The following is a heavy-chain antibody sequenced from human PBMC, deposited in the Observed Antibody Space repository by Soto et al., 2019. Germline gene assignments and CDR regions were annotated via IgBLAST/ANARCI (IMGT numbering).Heavy chain of an antibody. CDR3: ASDRGGRDV. Sequence: QVQLVQSGAEVKKPGASVKVSCKASGYTFTSYYMHWVRQAPGQGLEWMGWINPDSGVTYYPHKFQDRVTMTRDTSISTAYMELSRLTSDDTALYASASDRGGRDVSGHGTRVIVSS. CDR2: INPDSGVT. V-gene: IGHV1-2*02. J-gene: IGHJ6*02. D-gene: IGHD2-15*01. CDR1: GYTFTSYY.